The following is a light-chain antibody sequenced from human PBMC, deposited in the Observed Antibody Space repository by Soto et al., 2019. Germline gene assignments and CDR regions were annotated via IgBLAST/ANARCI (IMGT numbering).Light chain of an antibody. CDR1: QGIRND. CDR2: AAS. J-gene: IGKJ4*01. V-gene: IGKV1-6*01. Sequence: AIQMTQSPSSLSASVGDRVTITCRASQGIRNDLGWYQQKPGKAPKLLIYAASTLQSGVPSRFSGSGSGTESSLTISSLQPEDFASYYCLQADNYPLTFGGGTKVEIK. CDR3: LQADNYPLT.